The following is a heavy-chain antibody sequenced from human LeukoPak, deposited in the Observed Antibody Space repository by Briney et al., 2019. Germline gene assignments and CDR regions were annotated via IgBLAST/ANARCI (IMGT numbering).Heavy chain of an antibody. J-gene: IGHJ3*02. V-gene: IGHV4-59*08. CDR3: ARPRYYDILTGYFQPDAFDI. CDR1: GGSISSYY. CDR2: IYYSGST. D-gene: IGHD3-9*01. Sequence: PSETLSLTCTVSGGSISSYYWSWIRQPPGKGLEWIGYIYYSGSTNYNPSLKSRVTISVDTSKNQFSLKLSTVTATDTAVYYYARPRYYDILTGYFQPDAFDIWGQGTMVTVSS.